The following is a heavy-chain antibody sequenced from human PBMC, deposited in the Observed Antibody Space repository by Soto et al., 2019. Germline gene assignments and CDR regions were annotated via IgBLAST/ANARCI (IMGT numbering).Heavy chain of an antibody. J-gene: IGHJ4*02. V-gene: IGHV4-4*02. Sequence: QVQLQVSGPGLLKPSETLSLTCAVSGDSISSSVWWVWVRQPPGKGLEWIGEIFHSGSTNYNPSLKSRETMSVDKSKNKFSLNLNSVTAADTALYFCARTAWTRLEYWGQGMLVAVSS. D-gene: IGHD2-2*01. CDR2: IFHSGST. CDR3: ARTAWTRLEY. CDR1: GDSISSSVW.